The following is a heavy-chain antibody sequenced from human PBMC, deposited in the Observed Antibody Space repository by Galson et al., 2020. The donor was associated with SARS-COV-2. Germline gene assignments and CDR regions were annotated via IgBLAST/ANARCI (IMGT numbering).Heavy chain of an antibody. V-gene: IGHV3-49*04. CDR3: TRDDFWSGYYAH. D-gene: IGHD3-3*01. CDR1: GFTFGDYA. Sequence: TGGSLRLSCTASGFTFGDYAMSWVRQAPGKGLEWVGFIRSKAYGGTTEYAASVKGRFTISRDDSKSIAYLQMNSLKTEDTAVYYCTRDDFWSGYYAHWGQGTLVIVSS. J-gene: IGHJ4*02. CDR2: IRSKAYGGTT.